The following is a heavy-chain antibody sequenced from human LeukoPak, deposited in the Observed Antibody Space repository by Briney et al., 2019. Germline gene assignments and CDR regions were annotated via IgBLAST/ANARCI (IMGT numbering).Heavy chain of an antibody. CDR3: AKDIATGNRLYYFAD. CDR1: GFTFDDYA. V-gene: IGHV3-9*01. Sequence: GGSLRLSCAASGFTFDDYAMHWVRQAPGKGLEWVSGISWNSGSIGYADSVKGRFTISRDNAKNSLYLQMNSLRAEDTALYYCAKDIATGNRLYYFADWGQGTLVTVSS. J-gene: IGHJ4*02. CDR2: ISWNSGSI. D-gene: IGHD1-14*01.